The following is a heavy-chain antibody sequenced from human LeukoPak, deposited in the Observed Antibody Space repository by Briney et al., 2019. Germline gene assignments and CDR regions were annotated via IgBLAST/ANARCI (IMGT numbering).Heavy chain of an antibody. V-gene: IGHV3-30*02. CDR1: GFTFSSFG. CDR3: ARIGAFDI. CDR2: IRYDGGNK. D-gene: IGHD2-15*01. Sequence: GGSLRLSCEASGFTFSSFGMHWVRQAPGKGLEWVAFIRYDGGNKYSADSVKGRFTISRDNSKNTVYLQMNNLRAEDTAVYYCARIGAFDIWGQGTLVTVSS. J-gene: IGHJ3*02.